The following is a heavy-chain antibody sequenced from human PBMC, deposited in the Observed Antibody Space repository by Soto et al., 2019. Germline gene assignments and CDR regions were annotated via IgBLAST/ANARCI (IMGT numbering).Heavy chain of an antibody. V-gene: IGHV3-33*01. Sequence: QVQLVESGGGVVQPGRSLRLSCAASGFTFSSYGMHWVRQAPGKGLEWVAVIWYDGSNKYYADSVKGRFTISRDNSKNTLYLQMNSLRAEDTAVYYCVRGGGGMDVWGQGTTVTVSS. J-gene: IGHJ6*02. CDR2: IWYDGSNK. D-gene: IGHD3-16*01. CDR3: VRGGGGMDV. CDR1: GFTFSSYG.